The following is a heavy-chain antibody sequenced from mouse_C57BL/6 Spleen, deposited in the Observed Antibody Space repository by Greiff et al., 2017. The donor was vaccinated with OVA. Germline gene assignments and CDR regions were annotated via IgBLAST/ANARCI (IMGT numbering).Heavy chain of an antibody. D-gene: IGHD4-1*01. CDR1: GYTFTSYW. CDR2: IHPNSGST. V-gene: IGHV1-64*01. CDR3: ARRGLGGYAMDY. Sequence: QVQLKQPGAELVKPGASVKLSCKASGYTFTSYWMHWVKQRPGQGLEWIGMIHPNSGSTNYNEKFKSKATLTVDKSSSTAYMQLSSLTSEDSAVYYCARRGLGGYAMDYWGQGTSVTVSS. J-gene: IGHJ4*01.